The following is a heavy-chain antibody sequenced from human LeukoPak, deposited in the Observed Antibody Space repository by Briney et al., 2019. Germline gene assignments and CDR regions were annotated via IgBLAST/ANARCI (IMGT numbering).Heavy chain of an antibody. CDR3: ASQRDWRLDP. Sequence: SVKVSCKASGYTFTSYYMHWVRQAPGQGLEWMGGIIPIFGTANYAQKFQGRVTITADESTSTAYMELSSLRSEDTAVYYCASQRDWRLDPWGQGTLVTVSS. V-gene: IGHV1-69*13. CDR2: IIPIFGTA. D-gene: IGHD3-3*01. J-gene: IGHJ5*02. CDR1: GYTFTSYY.